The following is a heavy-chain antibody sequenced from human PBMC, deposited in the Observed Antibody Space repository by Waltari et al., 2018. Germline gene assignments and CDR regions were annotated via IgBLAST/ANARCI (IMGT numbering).Heavy chain of an antibody. CDR2: IYHSGST. J-gene: IGHJ4*02. CDR3: ARVPATVSGY. Sequence: QVQLQESGPGLVKPSETLSLTCAVSGYSISSGYYWGWIRQPPGKGLEWIGSIYHSGSTYYNPSLKSRVTISVDTSKNQFSLKLSSVTAADTAVYYCARVPATVSGYWGQGTLVTVSS. D-gene: IGHD4-17*01. CDR1: GYSISSGYY. V-gene: IGHV4-38-2*01.